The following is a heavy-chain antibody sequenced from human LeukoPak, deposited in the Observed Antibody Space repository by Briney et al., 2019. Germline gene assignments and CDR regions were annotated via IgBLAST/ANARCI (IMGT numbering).Heavy chain of an antibody. J-gene: IGHJ4*02. Sequence: PSETLSLTCTVSGGSISSSSYYWDWIRQPPGKGLEWIGSIYYSGSTYYNPSLKSRVTISVDTSKNQFSLKLSSVTAADTAVYYCARASTQSMVRGVISDYYFDYWGQGTLVTVSS. CDR1: GGSISSSSYY. CDR2: IYYSGST. D-gene: IGHD3-10*01. CDR3: ARASTQSMVRGVISDYYFDY. V-gene: IGHV4-39*01.